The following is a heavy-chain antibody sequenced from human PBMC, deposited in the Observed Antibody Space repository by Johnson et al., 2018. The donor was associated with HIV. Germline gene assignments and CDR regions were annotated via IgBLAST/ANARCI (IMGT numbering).Heavy chain of an antibody. Sequence: QVQLVESGGTVVRPGGSLRLSCAASGFTFSSYGMHWVRQAPGKGLEWVAVISYDGSNKYYADSVKGRFTISRDNSKNTLYLQMNSLSAEDPAVYYCAKELGVNAPGAFEIWGQGTMGNVSS. D-gene: IGHD2-21*01. V-gene: IGHV3-30*18. CDR1: GFTFSSYG. J-gene: IGHJ3*02. CDR3: AKELGVNAPGAFEI. CDR2: ISYDGSNK.